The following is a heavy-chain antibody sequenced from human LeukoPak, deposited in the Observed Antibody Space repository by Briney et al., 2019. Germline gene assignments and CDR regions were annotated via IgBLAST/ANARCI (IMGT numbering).Heavy chain of an antibody. CDR3: ARILKWDDAFDI. CDR2: IYYSGGT. V-gene: IGHV4-59*01. J-gene: IGHJ3*02. CDR1: GGSISSYY. Sequence: PSETLSLTCTVSGGSISSYYWNWIRQPPGKGLEWIGFIYYSGGTNYNPSLKSRVTISVDTSKNQFSLKLSSVTAADTAVYYCARILKWDDAFDIWGQGTMVTVSS. D-gene: IGHD1-26*01.